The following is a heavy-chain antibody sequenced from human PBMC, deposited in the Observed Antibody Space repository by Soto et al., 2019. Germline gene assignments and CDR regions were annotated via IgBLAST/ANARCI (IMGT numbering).Heavy chain of an antibody. CDR2: ISYDGSNK. V-gene: IGHV3-30*18. D-gene: IGHD2-21*01. Sequence: VQLVESGGGVVQPGRSLRLSCAASGFTFSSYGMHWVRQAPGKGLEWVAVISYDGSNKYYADSVKGRFTISRDNSKNTLYLQMNSLRAEDTAVYYCAKGVNSRYGLYYYYGMDVWGQGTTVTVSS. J-gene: IGHJ6*02. CDR3: AKGVNSRYGLYYYYGMDV. CDR1: GFTFSSYG.